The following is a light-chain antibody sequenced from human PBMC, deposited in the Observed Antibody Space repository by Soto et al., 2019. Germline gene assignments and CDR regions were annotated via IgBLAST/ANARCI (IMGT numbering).Light chain of an antibody. CDR2: GAP. V-gene: IGKV3-15*01. Sequence: EIVLTQSPATLSLSPGERATLSCRASQSVSSSYLAWYQQKPGQAPRLLIYGAPTRATGIPARFSGSGSGTEFALTISSLQSEDFAVYYCQQYNNWPITFGQGTRLEIK. CDR3: QQYNNWPIT. CDR1: QSVSSSY. J-gene: IGKJ5*01.